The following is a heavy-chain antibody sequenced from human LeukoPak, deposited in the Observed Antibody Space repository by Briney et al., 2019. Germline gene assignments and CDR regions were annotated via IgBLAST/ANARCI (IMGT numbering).Heavy chain of an antibody. J-gene: IGHJ4*02. CDR3: AREGAYCGGGCYSFSVPVGFDY. V-gene: IGHV1-69*04. CDR2: SIPILGIT. CDR1: GGTFSSYA. D-gene: IGHD2-21*02. Sequence: SVKFSCKASGGTFSSYAISWVRQAPGQGLEWMGRSIPILGITNYAQKFQGRVTITADKSTSTAYMELSSLRSEETAVYYCAREGAYCGGGCYSFSVPVGFDYWGQGTLVTVSS.